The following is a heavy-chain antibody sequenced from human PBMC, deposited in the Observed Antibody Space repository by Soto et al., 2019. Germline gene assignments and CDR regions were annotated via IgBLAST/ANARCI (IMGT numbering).Heavy chain of an antibody. J-gene: IGHJ6*02. CDR1: GGSISSGGYS. V-gene: IGHV4-30-2*01. D-gene: IGHD5-18*01. CDR2: IYHSGST. CDR3: ASASPVVTDV. Sequence: SETLSLTCAVSGGSISSGGYSWSWIRQPPGKGLEWIGYIYHSGSTYYNPSLKSRVTISVDRSKNQFSLKLSSVTAADTAVYYCASASPVVTDVWGQGTTVTVSS.